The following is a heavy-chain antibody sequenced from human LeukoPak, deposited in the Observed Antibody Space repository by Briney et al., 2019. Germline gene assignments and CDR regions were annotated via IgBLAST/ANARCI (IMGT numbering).Heavy chain of an antibody. CDR1: GFTFSDYW. D-gene: IGHD3-10*02. V-gene: IGHV3-7*01. CDR2: IKQDGSEK. J-gene: IGHJ5*02. CDR3: ARDSVLSTMYRWFDP. Sequence: SGGSLRLSCEASGFTFSDYWMSWVRQAPGKGLEWVANIKQDGSEKYYLDSVKGRFTISRDNAKNSLYLQMNSLRAEDTALYYCARDSVLSTMYRWFDPWGQGTLVTVSS.